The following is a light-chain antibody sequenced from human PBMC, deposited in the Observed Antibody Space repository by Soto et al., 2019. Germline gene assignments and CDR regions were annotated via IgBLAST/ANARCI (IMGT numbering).Light chain of an antibody. J-gene: IGKJ1*01. CDR3: QQYDSIPPT. CDR1: HIVFYNSDNKNY. Sequence: DILMTQSTATLSVSLGERATINCKSIHIVFYNSDNKNYLAWYHQKPGQPPKLLIYWAYTRESGVPDRFSGSGSGTDFTLTISSLQAEDVAVYYCQQYDSIPPTFGQGTMVDI. V-gene: IGKV4-1*01. CDR2: WAY.